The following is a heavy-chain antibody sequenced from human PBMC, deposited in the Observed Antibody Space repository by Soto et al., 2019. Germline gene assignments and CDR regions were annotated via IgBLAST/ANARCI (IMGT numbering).Heavy chain of an antibody. V-gene: IGHV1-18*01. J-gene: IGHJ5*02. D-gene: IGHD2-15*01. CDR1: GYTFTSYG. Sequence: QVQLVQSGAEVKKPGASVKVSCKASGYTFTSYGISWVRQAPGQGLEWMGWISANNGNTKYAQNFQGRVTMTTDTSTSTAYMEMRSLRSDDTAVYYCARAYSPGLFDPWGQGTLVTVSS. CDR3: ARAYSPGLFDP. CDR2: ISANNGNT.